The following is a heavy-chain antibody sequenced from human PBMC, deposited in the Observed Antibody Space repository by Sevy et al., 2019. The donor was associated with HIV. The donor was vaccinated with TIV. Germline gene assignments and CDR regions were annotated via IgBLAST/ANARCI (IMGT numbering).Heavy chain of an antibody. CDR2: ISSSSSYI. CDR1: GFTFSSYS. CDR3: ARDEYGYDSSGYYYGFAFDI. J-gene: IGHJ3*02. D-gene: IGHD3-22*01. V-gene: IGHV3-21*01. Sequence: GGSLRLSCAASGFTFSSYSMNWDRQAPGKGLEWVSSISSSSSYIYYAHSVKGRFTISRDNAKNSLYLQMNSLRAEDTAVYYCARDEYGYDSSGYYYGFAFDIWGQGTMVTVSS.